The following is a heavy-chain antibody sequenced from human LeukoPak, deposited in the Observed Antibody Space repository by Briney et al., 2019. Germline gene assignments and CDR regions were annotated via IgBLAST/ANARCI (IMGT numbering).Heavy chain of an antibody. CDR2: IHHSGST. D-gene: IGHD6-13*01. CDR3: AREGAAAGTNWFDP. CDR1: GGSISSSSYY. V-gene: IGHV4-39*02. Sequence: PSETLSLTCTVSGGSISSSSYYWRWIRQPPGKGLEWIGGIHHSGSTYYNTSLRSRVTISVDTSKNQFSLKLSSVTAADTAVYYCAREGAAAGTNWFDPWGQGTLVTVSS. J-gene: IGHJ5*02.